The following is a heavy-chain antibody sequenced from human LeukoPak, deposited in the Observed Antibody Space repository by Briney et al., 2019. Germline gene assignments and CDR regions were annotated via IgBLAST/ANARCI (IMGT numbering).Heavy chain of an antibody. CDR3: AREYREYYYYGMDV. J-gene: IGHJ6*02. CDR1: GFTFSSYG. Sequence: PGRSLRLSCAASGFTFSSYGMHRVRQAPGKGLEWVAVIWYDGSNKYYADSVKGRFTISRDNSKNTLYLQMNSLRAEDTAVYYCAREYREYYYYGMDVWGQGTTVTVSS. D-gene: IGHD5-12*01. V-gene: IGHV3-33*01. CDR2: IWYDGSNK.